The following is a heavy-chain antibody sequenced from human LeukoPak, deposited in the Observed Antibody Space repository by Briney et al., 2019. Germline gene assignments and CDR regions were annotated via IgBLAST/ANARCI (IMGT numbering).Heavy chain of an antibody. CDR2: IYYSGST. D-gene: IGHD6-6*01. CDR3: AARYSSSSIYVDY. J-gene: IGHJ4*02. Sequence: SQTLSLTCTVSGGSISSGGYYWSWIRQHPGKGLEWIGYIYYSGSTYCNPSLKSRVTISVDTSKNQFSLKLSSVTAADTAVYYCAARYSSSSIYVDYWGQGTPVTVSS. CDR1: GGSISSGGYY. V-gene: IGHV4-31*03.